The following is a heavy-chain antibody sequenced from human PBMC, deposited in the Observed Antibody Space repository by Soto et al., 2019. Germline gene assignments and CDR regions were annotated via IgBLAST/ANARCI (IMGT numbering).Heavy chain of an antibody. J-gene: IGHJ4*02. CDR3: ARGSGSGSYCEH. CDR1: GYTFTSYY. CDR2: INPNDGGT. V-gene: IGHV1-46*01. Sequence: ASVQVSFKASGYTFTSYYMHWVRQAPGQGLEGMGIINPNDGGTNYAQKFQGRVTMTRDTSTSTVYMELSSLRSEDTALYYCARGSGSGSYCEHWGQGTLVTVSS. D-gene: IGHD3-10*01.